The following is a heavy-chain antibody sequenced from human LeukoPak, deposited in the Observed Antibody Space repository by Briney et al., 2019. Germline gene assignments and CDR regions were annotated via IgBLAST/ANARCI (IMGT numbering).Heavy chain of an antibody. D-gene: IGHD6-13*01. J-gene: IGHJ4*02. Sequence: PSETLSLTCAVYGGSFSGYYWSWIRQPPGRGLEWIGEINHSGSTNYNPSLKSRVIISVDTSKNQFSLKLSSVTAADTAVYYCATGVHGIAAAGDYYFDYWGQGTLVTVSS. CDR1: GGSFSGYY. CDR2: INHSGST. V-gene: IGHV4-34*01. CDR3: ATGVHGIAAAGDYYFDY.